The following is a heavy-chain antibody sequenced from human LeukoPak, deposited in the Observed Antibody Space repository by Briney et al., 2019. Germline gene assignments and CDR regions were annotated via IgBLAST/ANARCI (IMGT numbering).Heavy chain of an antibody. D-gene: IGHD1-26*01. Sequence: GASVKVSCKSSGYSFTDYYIHWVRQAPGQGLEWMGWINPDSGGTNYAQKFQGRVTMTRDTSISTAYMELSRLRSDDTAVYYCASQWELSSYFDYWGQGTLVTVSS. CDR2: INPDSGGT. CDR1: GYSFTDYY. CDR3: ASQWELSSYFDY. V-gene: IGHV1-2*02. J-gene: IGHJ4*02.